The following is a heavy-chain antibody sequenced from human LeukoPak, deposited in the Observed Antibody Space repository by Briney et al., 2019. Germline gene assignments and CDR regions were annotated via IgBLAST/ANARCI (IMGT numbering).Heavy chain of an antibody. CDR2: IIPLFGSP. Sequence: SVKVTCKASGGTFNIYANYWVRQPPGQGLEWMGGIIPLFGSPNYAQKFQGRVTISADESTKTAYMELNSLRSEDTAVYYCARGIEEYSKSSGWFDPWGQGTLVIVSS. V-gene: IGHV1-69*13. D-gene: IGHD6-6*01. CDR1: GGTFNIYA. J-gene: IGHJ5*02. CDR3: ARGIEEYSKSSGWFDP.